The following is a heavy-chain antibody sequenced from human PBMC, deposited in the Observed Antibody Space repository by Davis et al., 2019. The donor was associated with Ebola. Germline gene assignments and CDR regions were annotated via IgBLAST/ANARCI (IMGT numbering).Heavy chain of an antibody. Sequence: PGGSLRLSCAASGFTFSSYSMNWVRQAPGKGPEWVSYISSSSSTIYYADSVKGRFTISRDNAKNSLYLQMNSLRDEDTAVYYCARERRCSGGSCYSSGWFDPWGQGTLVTVSS. CDR2: ISSSSSTI. J-gene: IGHJ5*02. V-gene: IGHV3-48*02. CDR3: ARERRCSGGSCYSSGWFDP. D-gene: IGHD2-15*01. CDR1: GFTFSSYS.